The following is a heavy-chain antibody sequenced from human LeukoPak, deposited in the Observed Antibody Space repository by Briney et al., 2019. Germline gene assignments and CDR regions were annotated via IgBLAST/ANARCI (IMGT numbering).Heavy chain of an antibody. Sequence: SETLSLTCTVSGGSISSYYWSWIRQPPGKGLEWIGYIYCSGSTNYNPSLKRRVTISVDTSKKQFSLKLSSVTAADTAVYYCARQRFLEWYFDYWGQGTLVTVSS. J-gene: IGHJ4*02. V-gene: IGHV4-59*08. CDR3: ARQRFLEWYFDY. D-gene: IGHD3-3*01. CDR1: GGSISSYY. CDR2: IYCSGST.